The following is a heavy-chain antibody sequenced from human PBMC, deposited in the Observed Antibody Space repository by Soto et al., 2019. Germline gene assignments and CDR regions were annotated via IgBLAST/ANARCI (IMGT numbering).Heavy chain of an antibody. D-gene: IGHD6-19*01. V-gene: IGHV3-23*01. CDR2: ISGSGGST. Sequence: VGSLRLSCAASGFTFSSYAMSWVRQAPGRGLEWVSAISGSGGSTYYADSVKGRFTISRDNSKNTLYLQMNSLRAEDTAVYYCAKALYIVAVAAAFDYWGQGTLVTVSS. CDR1: GFTFSSYA. J-gene: IGHJ4*02. CDR3: AKALYIVAVAAAFDY.